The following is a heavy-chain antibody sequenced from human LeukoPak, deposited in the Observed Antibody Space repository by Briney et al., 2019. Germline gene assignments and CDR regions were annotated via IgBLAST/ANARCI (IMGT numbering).Heavy chain of an antibody. Sequence: ASVKVSCKASGGTFSSYAISWVRQAPGQGLEWMGGINPNSGGTNYAQKFQGWVTMTRDTSISTAYMELSRLRSDDTAVYYCARAPYDSSGYYGNNYGMDVWGQGTTVTVSS. CDR3: ARAPYDSSGYYGNNYGMDV. CDR1: GGTFSSYA. J-gene: IGHJ6*02. D-gene: IGHD3-22*01. CDR2: INPNSGGT. V-gene: IGHV1-2*04.